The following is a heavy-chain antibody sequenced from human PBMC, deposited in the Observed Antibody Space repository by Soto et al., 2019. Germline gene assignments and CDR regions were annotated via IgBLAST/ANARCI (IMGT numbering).Heavy chain of an antibody. CDR2: SYYSGNT. J-gene: IGHJ4*02. Sequence: IPRQPGQGLDWIGYSYYSGNTYYTPSLKSRVTISVDTSKNQFSLRLTSVTAADTAVYYCARDPHNTYSSCYYDSARNFFSWGQGTQVTVS. V-gene: IGHV4-31*02. D-gene: IGHD3-22*01. CDR3: ARDPHNTYSSCYYDSARNFFS.